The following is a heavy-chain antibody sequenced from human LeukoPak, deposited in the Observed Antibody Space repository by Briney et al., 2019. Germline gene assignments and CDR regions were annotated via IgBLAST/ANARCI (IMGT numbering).Heavy chain of an antibody. CDR2: INGSGGST. Sequence: GGSLRLSCAASGFTFSSYAMSWVRQAPGKGLEWVSAINGSGGSTYYADSVKGRFTISRDNSKNTLYLQMNSLRAEDTAVYYCANSVVVPAATLLDYWGQGTLVTVSS. D-gene: IGHD2-2*01. CDR3: ANSVVVPAATLLDY. J-gene: IGHJ4*02. V-gene: IGHV3-23*01. CDR1: GFTFSSYA.